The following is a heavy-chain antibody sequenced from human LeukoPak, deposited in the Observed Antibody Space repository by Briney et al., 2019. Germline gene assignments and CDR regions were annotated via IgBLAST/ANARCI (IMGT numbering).Heavy chain of an antibody. D-gene: IGHD3-3*01. J-gene: IGHJ6*03. CDR1: GYTLTELS. CDR2: FDPEDGET. V-gene: IGHV1-24*01. CDR3: ARLSDYDFWSGYSALYYYYYMDV. Sequence: GASVKVSCKVSGYTLTELSMHWVRQAPGKGLEWMGGFDPEDGETIYVQKLQGRVTMTTDTSTSTAHMELRSLRSDDTAVYYCARLSDYDFWSGYSALYYYYYMDVWGKGTTVTVSS.